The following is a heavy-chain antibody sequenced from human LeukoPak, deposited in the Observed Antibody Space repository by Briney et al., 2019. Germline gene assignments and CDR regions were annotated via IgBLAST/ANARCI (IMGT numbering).Heavy chain of an antibody. V-gene: IGHV3-23*01. J-gene: IGHJ4*02. Sequence: LGGSLILSCAVSGFTVSSNGMSWVHQAPGKGLEWVSSISGSGGSTYYADSVKGRFTISRDNSKNTLYLQMNSLRAEDTAVYYCAKELGYCSSISCYFFFDYWGQGTLVTVSS. CDR2: ISGSGGST. CDR3: AKELGYCSSISCYFFFDY. D-gene: IGHD2-2*01. CDR1: GFTVSSNG.